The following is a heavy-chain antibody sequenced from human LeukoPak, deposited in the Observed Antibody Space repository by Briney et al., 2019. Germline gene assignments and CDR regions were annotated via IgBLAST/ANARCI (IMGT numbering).Heavy chain of an antibody. J-gene: IGHJ5*02. CDR1: GGSLSGYF. D-gene: IGHD3-16*01. V-gene: IGHV4-34*01. Sequence: NPSETLSLTCAVYGGSLSGYFWSWIRQPPGKGLEWIGEINHSGSTSHNPSLKSRVTISVDTSKNQFSLNLSSVTAADTAVYYCAGHYGPWGQGTLVTVSS. CDR2: INHSGST. CDR3: AGHYGP.